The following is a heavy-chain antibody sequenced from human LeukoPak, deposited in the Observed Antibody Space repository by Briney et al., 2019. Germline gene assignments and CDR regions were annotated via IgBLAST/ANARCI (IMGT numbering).Heavy chain of an antibody. D-gene: IGHD3-3*01. CDR3: ARSVHITIFGVHEDAFDL. CDR2: INIDGSDT. J-gene: IGHJ3*01. Sequence: GGSLRLSCAASGFSFSNYWIHWVRQVPGKGLVWVSHINIDGSDTMYADSVKGRFTVSRDNAKNTVFLQMNSLRAEDTAVYYCARSVHITIFGVHEDAFDLWGQGTTVTVSS. CDR1: GFSFSNYW. V-gene: IGHV3-74*03.